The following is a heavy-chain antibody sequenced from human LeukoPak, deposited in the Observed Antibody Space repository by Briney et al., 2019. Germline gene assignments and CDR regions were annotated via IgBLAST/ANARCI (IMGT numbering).Heavy chain of an antibody. V-gene: IGHV3-11*04. D-gene: IGHD1-26*01. CDR2: IDGTGKTI. CDR1: GFTFSDYY. CDR3: ARKAQTGSHSGPFDI. J-gene: IGHJ3*02. Sequence: GGSLRLSCAASGFTFSDYYLRWIRQAPGKGLEWVSSIDGTGKTIYYADSVKGRFTISRDNAKNSLYLQMNSLRAEDTAVYYCARKAQTGSHSGPFDIWGQGTLVTVSS.